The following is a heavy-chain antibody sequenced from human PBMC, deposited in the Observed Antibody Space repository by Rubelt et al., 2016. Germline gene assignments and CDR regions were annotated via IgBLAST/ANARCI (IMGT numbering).Heavy chain of an antibody. Sequence: QVQLQQWGAGLLKPSETLSLTCAVYGGSFSGYYWSWIRQPPGKGLEWIGEINHSGSTNYNPSLKSRVTISVDTSKNQFTLQLNSVTPEDTAVYYCARGELGASIHYFGLDVWGQGTTVTVSS. CDR1: GGSFSGYY. CDR3: ARGELGASIHYFGLDV. V-gene: IGHV4-34*01. D-gene: IGHD7-27*01. J-gene: IGHJ6*02. CDR2: INHSGST.